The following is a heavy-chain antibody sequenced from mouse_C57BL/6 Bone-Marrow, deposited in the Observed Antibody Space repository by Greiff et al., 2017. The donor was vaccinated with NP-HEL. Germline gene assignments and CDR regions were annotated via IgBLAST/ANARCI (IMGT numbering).Heavy chain of an antibody. CDR2: INYDGSST. CDR3: ARVKVFYYGSIYFDY. CDR1: GFTFSDYY. V-gene: IGHV5-16*01. D-gene: IGHD1-1*01. Sequence: DVKLVESEGGLVQPGSSMKLSCTASGFTFSDYYMAWVRQVPEKGLEWVANINYDGSSTYYLDSLKSRFIISRDNAKNILYLQMSSRKSEDTATYYCARVKVFYYGSIYFDYWGKGTTLTVSS. J-gene: IGHJ2*01.